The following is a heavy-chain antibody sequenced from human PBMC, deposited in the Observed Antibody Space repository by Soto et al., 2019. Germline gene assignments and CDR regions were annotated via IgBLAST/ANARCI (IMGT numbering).Heavy chain of an antibody. Sequence: GGSLRLSCAASGFTFSDYYMSWIRQAPGKGLEWVSYISSSGSTIYYAYSVKGRFTISRDNAKNSLYLQMNSLRAEDTAVYYCARESHLSSALDIWGQGTMVTVSS. CDR1: GFTFSDYY. CDR3: ARESHLSSALDI. J-gene: IGHJ3*02. CDR2: ISSSGSTI. V-gene: IGHV3-11*01.